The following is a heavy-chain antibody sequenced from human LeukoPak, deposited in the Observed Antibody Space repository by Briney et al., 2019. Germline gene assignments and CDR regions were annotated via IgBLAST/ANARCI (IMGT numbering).Heavy chain of an antibody. CDR1: GFTFSSYW. V-gene: IGHV3-74*01. D-gene: IGHD5-12*01. CDR2: INSDGSSR. CDR3: ARADYSGYDFYDY. J-gene: IGHJ4*02. Sequence: SVGSLRLSCAASGFTFSSYWMHWVRQAPGKGLVWVSLINSDGSSRNYADSVKGRFTISRDNAKNTLYLQMNSLRVEDTAVYYCARADYSGYDFYDYWGQGSLVTVSS.